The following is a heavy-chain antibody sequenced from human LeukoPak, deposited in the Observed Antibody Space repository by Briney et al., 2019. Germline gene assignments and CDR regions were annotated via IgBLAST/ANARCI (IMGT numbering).Heavy chain of an antibody. CDR1: GGSFSGYY. CDR3: ARRDGAVAGPFDY. Sequence: PSETLSLTCAVYGGSFSGYYWSWIRQPPGKGLEWIGEINHRGRTNYNPSLKSRVTISVDTSKNQLSLKLSSMTAADTALYYCARRDGAVAGPFDYWGQGTLVTVSS. V-gene: IGHV4-34*01. D-gene: IGHD6-19*01. CDR2: INHRGRT. J-gene: IGHJ4*02.